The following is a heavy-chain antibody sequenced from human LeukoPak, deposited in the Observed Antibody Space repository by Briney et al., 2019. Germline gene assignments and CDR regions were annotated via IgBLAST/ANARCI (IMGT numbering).Heavy chain of an antibody. D-gene: IGHD2-21*02. Sequence: SVKVSCKASGGTFSSYAISWVRQAPGQGLEWMGGIIPIFGTANYAQKFQGRVTITADESTSTAYMELSSLRSEDTAVYYCARDNRTTYCGGDCYSSPYYYYGMDVWGQGTTVTVSS. CDR2: IIPIFGTA. J-gene: IGHJ6*02. CDR3: ARDNRTTYCGGDCYSSPYYYYGMDV. CDR1: GGTFSSYA. V-gene: IGHV1-69*13.